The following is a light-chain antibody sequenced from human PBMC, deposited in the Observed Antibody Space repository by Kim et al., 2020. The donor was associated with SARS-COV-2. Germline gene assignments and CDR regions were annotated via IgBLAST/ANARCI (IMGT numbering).Light chain of an antibody. CDR3: QQYNSYSAIT. CDR1: QTISHW. Sequence: SVGDRVTITCRASQTISHWLAWYQQKPGKAPKLLIYKASNLQSGVPSRFSGYGSGTEFTLTISSLQPDDSATYYCQQYNSYSAITFGQGTRLEIK. V-gene: IGKV1-5*03. J-gene: IGKJ5*01. CDR2: KAS.